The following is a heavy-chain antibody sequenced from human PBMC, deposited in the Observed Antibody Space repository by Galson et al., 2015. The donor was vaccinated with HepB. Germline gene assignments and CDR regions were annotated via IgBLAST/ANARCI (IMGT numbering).Heavy chain of an antibody. Sequence: SLRLSCAASGFTFSSYGMHWVRQAPGKGLEWVAVISYDGSNKYYADSVKGRFTISRDNSRDALFLQMNSLRAGDTALYYCAKTGPYSSGWGGAGDYYYYLHVWGKGTTVTVSS. D-gene: IGHD6-25*01. J-gene: IGHJ6*03. CDR3: AKTGPYSSGWGGAGDYYYYLHV. V-gene: IGHV3-30*18. CDR2: ISYDGSNK. CDR1: GFTFSSYG.